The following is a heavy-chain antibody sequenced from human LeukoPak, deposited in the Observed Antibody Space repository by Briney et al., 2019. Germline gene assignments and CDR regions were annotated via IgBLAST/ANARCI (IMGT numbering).Heavy chain of an antibody. D-gene: IGHD3-3*01. Sequence: GGSLRLSCAASGFTFSDYYMSWIRQAPGKGLEWVSYISSSGSTIYYADPVKGRFTISRDNAKNSLYLQMNSLRAEDTAVYYCARDLVRYDFWSGYYTGYYGMDVWGQGTTVTVSS. CDR3: ARDLVRYDFWSGYYTGYYGMDV. V-gene: IGHV3-11*01. J-gene: IGHJ6*02. CDR2: ISSSGSTI. CDR1: GFTFSDYY.